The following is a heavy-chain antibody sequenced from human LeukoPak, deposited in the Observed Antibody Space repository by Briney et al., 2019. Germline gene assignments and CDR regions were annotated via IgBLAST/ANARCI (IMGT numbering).Heavy chain of an antibody. CDR3: AGGYYYDSSGYYPTRTRFDY. D-gene: IGHD3-22*01. Sequence: SVKVSCKASGGTFSSYAISWVRRAPGQGLEWMGGIIPIFGTASYAQKFQGRVTITADESTSTAYMELSSLRSEDTAVYYCAGGYYYDSSGYYPTRTRFDYWDQGTLVTVSS. V-gene: IGHV1-69*13. CDR1: GGTFSSYA. J-gene: IGHJ4*02. CDR2: IIPIFGTA.